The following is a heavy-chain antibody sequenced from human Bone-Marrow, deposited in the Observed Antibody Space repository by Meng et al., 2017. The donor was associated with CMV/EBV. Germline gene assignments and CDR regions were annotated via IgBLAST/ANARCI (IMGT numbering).Heavy chain of an antibody. D-gene: IGHD3-9*01. J-gene: IGHJ6*02. CDR3: AKETIWAMDV. CDR1: GFTFDDYA. CDR2: ISWNSGSI. V-gene: IGHV3-9*01. Sequence: SLKISCAASGFTFDDYAMHWVRQAPGKGLEWVSGISWNSGSIGYADSVKCRFTISRDNAKNSLYLQMNSLRAEDTALYYCAKETIWAMDVWGQGTTVTVSS.